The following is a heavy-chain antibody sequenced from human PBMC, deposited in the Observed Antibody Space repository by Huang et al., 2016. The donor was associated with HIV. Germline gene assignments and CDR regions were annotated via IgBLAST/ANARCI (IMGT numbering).Heavy chain of an antibody. V-gene: IGHV1-69*01. D-gene: IGHD3-22*01. Sequence: QVQLVQSGAEVKKPGSSVKVSCKASGGSFRNFAIGWGRQAPGQGLEGMGGSLPTSGTANYEQRFQGRVTIIADESTSTAYMELIILRSEDTAVYYCATVDYYDTSGPQRGYFDNWGQGTLVTVSS. CDR3: ATVDYYDTSGPQRGYFDN. CDR2: SLPTSGTA. J-gene: IGHJ4*02. CDR1: GGSFRNFA.